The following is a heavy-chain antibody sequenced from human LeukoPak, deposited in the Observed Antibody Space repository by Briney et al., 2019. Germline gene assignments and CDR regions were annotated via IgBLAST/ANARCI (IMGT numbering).Heavy chain of an antibody. D-gene: IGHD3-10*01. CDR3: ARDFTPYYYGSGNSLGY. Sequence: GGSLRLSCTASGFTFSDYAMSWVRQAPGKGLEWVSTISTNGDSTYYADSVKGRFTISRDNSRNTLSLQMNSLRVEDTAVYYCARDFTPYYYGSGNSLGYWGQGTLVTVSS. CDR1: GFTFSDYA. V-gene: IGHV3-23*01. CDR2: ISTNGDST. J-gene: IGHJ4*02.